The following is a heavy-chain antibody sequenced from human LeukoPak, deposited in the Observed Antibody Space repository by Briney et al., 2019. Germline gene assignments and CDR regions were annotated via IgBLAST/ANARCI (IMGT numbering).Heavy chain of an antibody. CDR3: AREDATAFDY. Sequence: GGSLRLSCAASGFTFSSYSMNWVRQAPGKGLEWVSSISSSRSYIYYADSVKGRFTISRDNAKNSLYLQMNSLRAEDTAVYYCAREDATAFDYWGQGTLVTVSS. CDR1: GFTFSSYS. D-gene: IGHD1-26*01. J-gene: IGHJ4*02. CDR2: ISSSRSYI. V-gene: IGHV3-21*01.